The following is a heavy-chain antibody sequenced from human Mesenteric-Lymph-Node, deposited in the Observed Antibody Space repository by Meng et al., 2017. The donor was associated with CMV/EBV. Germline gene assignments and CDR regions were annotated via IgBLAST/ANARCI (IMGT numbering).Heavy chain of an antibody. CDR2: LGWNSDSI. Sequence: SLKISCVASGFTFDDYAMHWVRQAPGKGLEWVSGLGWNSDSIGYADSVKGRFTISRDNAKNSLYLQMNTLTAEDTALYYCAKGFSSGWPRAFDIWGQGTVVTVSS. J-gene: IGHJ3*02. CDR3: AKGFSSGWPRAFDI. D-gene: IGHD3-22*01. CDR1: GFTFDDYA. V-gene: IGHV3-9*01.